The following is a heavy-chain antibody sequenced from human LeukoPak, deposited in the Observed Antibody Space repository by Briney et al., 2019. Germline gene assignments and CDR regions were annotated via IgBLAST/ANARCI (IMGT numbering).Heavy chain of an antibody. CDR1: GGTFRSYA. V-gene: IGHV1-69*13. CDR3: ASSKDYHDSSGYARTLDY. Sequence: ASVKVSCKTSGGTFRSYAISWARQAPGQGLEWMGGIIPIFGTANYAQKFQGRVTITADESTSTAYMELSSLRSEDTAIYYCASSKDYHDSSGYARTLDYWGQGTLVTVSS. D-gene: IGHD3-22*01. CDR2: IIPIFGTA. J-gene: IGHJ4*02.